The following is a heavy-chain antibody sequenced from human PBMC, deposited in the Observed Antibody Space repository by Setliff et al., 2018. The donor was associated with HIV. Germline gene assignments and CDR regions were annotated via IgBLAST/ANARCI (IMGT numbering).Heavy chain of an antibody. D-gene: IGHD1-7*01. V-gene: IGHV4-34*01. CDR3: ATYNWNFIVGY. CDR2: IYYSWST. CDR1: GGSFSGYY. J-gene: IGHJ4*02. Sequence: PSETLSLTCAVYGGSFSGYYWSWIRQPPGKGLEWIGSIYYSWSTYYNPSLKSRVTISVDTSKNQFSLKLSSVTAADTAVYYCATYNWNFIVGYWGQGTLVTVSS.